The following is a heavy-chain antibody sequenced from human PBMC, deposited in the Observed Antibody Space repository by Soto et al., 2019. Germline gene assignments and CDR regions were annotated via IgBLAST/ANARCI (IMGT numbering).Heavy chain of an antibody. Sequence: PSETLSLTCTVSGGSISSGDYYWSWIRQPPGKGLEWIGYIYYSGSTYYNPSLKSRVTISVDTSKNQFSLKLSSVTAADTAVYYCARNGAAAGPGDYYYYGMDVWGQGTTVTVSS. J-gene: IGHJ6*02. V-gene: IGHV4-30-4*01. CDR1: GGSISSGDYY. CDR2: IYYSGST. D-gene: IGHD6-13*01. CDR3: ARNGAAAGPGDYYYYGMDV.